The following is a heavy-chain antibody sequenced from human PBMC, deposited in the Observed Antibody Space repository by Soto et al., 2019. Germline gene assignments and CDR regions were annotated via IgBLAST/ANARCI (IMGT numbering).Heavy chain of an antibody. V-gene: IGHV1-69*12. Sequence: QVQLVQSGAEVKKPGSSVKVSCKASGGTFSTYTLYWVRQAPGQGLEWMGGISPGIDIRDYAQKIQGRVTITADESPSTVYTQLSPLLSEGAALYYCAGGMCFGGSCYLDVRGQGTLVTVSS. D-gene: IGHD2-15*01. CDR2: ISPGIDIR. CDR3: AGGMCFGGSCYLDV. CDR1: GGTFSTYT. J-gene: IGHJ4*02.